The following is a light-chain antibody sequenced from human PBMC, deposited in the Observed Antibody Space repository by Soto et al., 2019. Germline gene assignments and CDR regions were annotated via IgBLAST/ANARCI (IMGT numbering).Light chain of an antibody. J-gene: IGKJ1*01. V-gene: IGKV1-5*03. CDR1: QSVSSW. CDR2: KAS. Sequence: DIQITHSPSTLSASVGDRVTITCRASQSVSSWLAWYQQKPGKAPKVLIYKASSLESGVPSRFSGSGSGTEFTLTISSLQSEDFATYYCQQYKSFWTFGQGTKVDI. CDR3: QQYKSFWT.